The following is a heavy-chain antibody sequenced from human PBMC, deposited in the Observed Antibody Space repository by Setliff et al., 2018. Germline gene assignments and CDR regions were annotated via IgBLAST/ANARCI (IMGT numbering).Heavy chain of an antibody. CDR2: INHSGNT. V-gene: IGHV4-4*02. Sequence: SETLSLTCAVSGDSIRSGNWWSWVRQPPEKGLEWIGEINHSGNTNYNPSLKSRVTISVDKSTNQFSLKLNSVTAADTAVYYCVRTDYSDGRYSMDVWGKGTTVTVSS. CDR3: VRTDYSDGRYSMDV. D-gene: IGHD6-19*01. J-gene: IGHJ6*03. CDR1: GDSIRSGNW.